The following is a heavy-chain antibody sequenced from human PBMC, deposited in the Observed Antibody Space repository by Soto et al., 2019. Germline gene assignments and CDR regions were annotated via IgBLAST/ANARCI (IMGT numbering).Heavy chain of an antibody. CDR3: ARNYHRYDFWSGYYDLGLGIDY. D-gene: IGHD3-3*01. Sequence: GGSLRLSCAASGFTFSSYGMHWVRQAPGKGLEWVAVIWYDGSNKYYADSVKGRFTISRDNSKNTLYLQMNSLRAGDTAVYYCARNYHRYDFWSGYYDLGLGIDYWGQGTLVTVSS. V-gene: IGHV3-33*01. J-gene: IGHJ4*02. CDR2: IWYDGSNK. CDR1: GFTFSSYG.